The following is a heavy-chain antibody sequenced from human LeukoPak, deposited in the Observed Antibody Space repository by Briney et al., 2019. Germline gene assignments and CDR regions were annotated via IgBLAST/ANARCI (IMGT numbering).Heavy chain of an antibody. CDR1: GFTFDDYT. D-gene: IGHD3-16*02. V-gene: IGHV3-43*01. J-gene: IGHJ4*02. CDR2: ISWDGGST. Sequence: GGSLRLSCAASGFTFDDYTMHWVRQAPGEGLEWVSLISWDGGSTYYADSVKGRFTISRDNSKNSLYLQMNSLGTEDTALYYCAKERLRIYYDYVWGSYRSGYFDYWGQGTLVTVSS. CDR3: AKERLRIYYDYVWGSYRSGYFDY.